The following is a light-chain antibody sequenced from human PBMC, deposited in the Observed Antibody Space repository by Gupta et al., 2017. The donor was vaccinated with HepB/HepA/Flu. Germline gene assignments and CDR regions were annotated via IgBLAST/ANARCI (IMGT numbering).Light chain of an antibody. J-gene: IGKJ5*01. V-gene: IGKV3-11*01. CDR1: QSVSNY. CDR3: QQRCNWPIT. Sequence: TVLTQSPATLSLSPGERATLSCRASQSVSNYLAWYQQKAGQAPRLLIYDASNRATGIPARFSGSGSGTDFTLTISSLEPEDFAVYYCQQRCNWPITFGQGTRLEIK. CDR2: DAS.